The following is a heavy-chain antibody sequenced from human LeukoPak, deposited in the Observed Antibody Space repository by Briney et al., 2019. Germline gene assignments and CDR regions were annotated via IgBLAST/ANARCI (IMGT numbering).Heavy chain of an antibody. CDR3: AKARAVRGVHGFDY. J-gene: IGHJ4*02. V-gene: IGHV3-23*01. CDR2: ISGSGGST. Sequence: GGSLRLSCAASGFTFSSYPMSWVRQAPGKELEWVSAISGSGGSTYYADSVKGRFTISRDNSKHTLYLQMNSLRAEDTAVYYCAKARAVRGVHGFDYWGQGTLVTVSS. CDR1: GFTFSSYP. D-gene: IGHD3-10*01.